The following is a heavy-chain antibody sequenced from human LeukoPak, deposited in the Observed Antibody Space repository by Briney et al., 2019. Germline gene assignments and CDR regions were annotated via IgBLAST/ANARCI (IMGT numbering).Heavy chain of an antibody. J-gene: IGHJ4*02. D-gene: IGHD2/OR15-2a*01. V-gene: IGHV3-74*01. CDR1: GFTFSSYW. CDR3: ARGDYCFDY. Sequence: GGSLRLSCAASGFTFSSYWMHWVRQAPGKGLVWVSRINSDGTSTSYADSVKGRFTISRDNAKNTVYLQTNSLRAEDTAVYYCARGDYCFDYWGRGTLVTVSS. CDR2: INSDGTST.